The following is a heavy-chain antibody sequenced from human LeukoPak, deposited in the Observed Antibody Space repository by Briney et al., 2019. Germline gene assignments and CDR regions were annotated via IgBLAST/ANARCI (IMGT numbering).Heavy chain of an antibody. CDR3: TKGGSYAPLDY. J-gene: IGHJ4*02. V-gene: IGHV3-23*01. Sequence: PGGSLRLSCAASGFTVSSNYMSWVRQAPGKGLEWVSAINSGGDDTVHADSVKGWLTISRDNSKNTLYLQMNSLRAEDTAKYYCTKGGSYAPLDYWGQGTLVTVSS. D-gene: IGHD1-26*01. CDR1: GFTVSSNY. CDR2: INSGGDDT.